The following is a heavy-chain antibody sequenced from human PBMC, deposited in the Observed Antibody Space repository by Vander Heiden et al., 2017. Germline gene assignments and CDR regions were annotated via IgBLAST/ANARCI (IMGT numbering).Heavy chain of an antibody. J-gene: IGHJ4*02. CDR2: IGTVADT. CDR3: VRGLIEHWRFTNCPFDS. V-gene: IGHV3-13*01. D-gene: IGHD2-2*01. Sequence: EVPFVESGGGLVQPGGSLKLSCAASGFSFSDYDMHWVRQPTGKGLEWVSSIGTVADTYYKGAVKGRCTISRENAKNFLYLYMNSLGAGDTDVYYCVRGLIEHWRFTNCPFDSWGQGNVVTVSS. CDR1: GFSFSDYD.